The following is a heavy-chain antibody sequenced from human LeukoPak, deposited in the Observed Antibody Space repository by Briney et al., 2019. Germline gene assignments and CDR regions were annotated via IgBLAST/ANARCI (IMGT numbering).Heavy chain of an antibody. CDR1: GYAFTGYY. CDR3: ARGPYYDFWSGFY. Sequence: ASVKVSCKASGYAFTGYYMHWVRQAPGQGLEWMGWINPNSGGTTCAQKFQGRVTMTRDTSISTAYMELSRLRSDDTAVYYCARGPYYDFWSGFYWGQGTLVTVSS. V-gene: IGHV1-2*02. D-gene: IGHD3-3*01. J-gene: IGHJ4*02. CDR2: INPNSGGT.